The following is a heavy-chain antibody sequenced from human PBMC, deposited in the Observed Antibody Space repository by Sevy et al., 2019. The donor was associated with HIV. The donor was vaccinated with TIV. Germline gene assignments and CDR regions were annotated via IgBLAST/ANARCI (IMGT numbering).Heavy chain of an antibody. J-gene: IGHJ6*02. CDR3: LYDFWSGYPYYGMDV. Sequence: GGSLRLSCAASGFTFSGSAMHWVRQASGKGLEWVGRIRSKANSYATAYAASVKGRFTISGDDSKNTAYLQMNSLKTEDTAVYYCLYDFWSGYPYYGMDVWGQGTTVTVSS. CDR1: GFTFSGSA. D-gene: IGHD3-3*01. CDR2: IRSKANSYAT. V-gene: IGHV3-73*01.